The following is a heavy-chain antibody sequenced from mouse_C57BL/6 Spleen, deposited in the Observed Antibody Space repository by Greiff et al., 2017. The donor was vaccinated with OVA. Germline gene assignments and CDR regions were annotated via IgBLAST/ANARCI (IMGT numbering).Heavy chain of an antibody. J-gene: IGHJ2*01. Sequence: EVKLMESGPELVKPGASVKISCKASGYSFTDYNMNWVKQSNGKSLEWIGVINPNYGTTSYNQKFKGKATLTVDESSSTAYMQLNSLTSEDSAVYYCAREVVASYYIDYWGQGTTLTVSS. CDR2: INPNYGTT. V-gene: IGHV1-39*01. D-gene: IGHD1-1*01. CDR1: GYSFTDYN. CDR3: AREVVASYYIDY.